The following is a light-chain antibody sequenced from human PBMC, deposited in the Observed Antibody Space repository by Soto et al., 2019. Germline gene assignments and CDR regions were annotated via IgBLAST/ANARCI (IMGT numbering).Light chain of an antibody. CDR2: GAS. V-gene: IGKV3-15*01. J-gene: IGKJ3*01. CDR1: QSVSSN. CDR3: QQYNNWPPVT. Sequence: EIVMTQSPATLSVSPGERATLSCRASQSVSSNLAWYQQKPGQAPRLLIYGASTRATGIPARFSGSGPGTEFTLTISSLQSEDFAFYYCQQYNNWPPVTFGPGTKVDIK.